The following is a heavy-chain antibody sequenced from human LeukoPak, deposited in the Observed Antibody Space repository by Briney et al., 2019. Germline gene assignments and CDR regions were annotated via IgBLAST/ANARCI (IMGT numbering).Heavy chain of an antibody. CDR3: AKGGVPAASENWFDP. CDR1: GFTFGDYA. J-gene: IGHJ5*02. V-gene: IGHV3-9*01. CDR2: ISWNSGSI. D-gene: IGHD2-2*01. Sequence: GGSLRLSCAASGFTFGDYAMHWVLQAPGKGLEWVSGISWNSGSIGYADSVKGRFTISRDNAKNSLYLQMNSLRAEDTALYYCAKGGVPAASENWFDPWGQGTLVTVSS.